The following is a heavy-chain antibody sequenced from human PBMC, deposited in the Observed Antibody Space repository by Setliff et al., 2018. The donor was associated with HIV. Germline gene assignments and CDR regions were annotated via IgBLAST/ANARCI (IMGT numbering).Heavy chain of an antibody. D-gene: IGHD1-7*01. CDR3: ARGPGTTLDY. J-gene: IGHJ4*02. CDR1: GDSIGAYH. Sequence: SETLSLTCSVSGDSIGAYHWSWIRQPPGRGLEWIGEINHSGSTNYNPSLKSRVTISVDTSKNQFSLKLSSVTAADTAVYYCARGPGTTLDYWGQGTLVTVSS. CDR2: INHSGST. V-gene: IGHV4-34*01.